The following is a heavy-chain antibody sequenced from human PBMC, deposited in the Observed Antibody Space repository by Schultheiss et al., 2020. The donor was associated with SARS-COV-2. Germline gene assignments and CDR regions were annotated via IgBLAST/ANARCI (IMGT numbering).Heavy chain of an antibody. CDR1: GFTFSSYA. D-gene: IGHD5-18*01. J-gene: IGHJ3*02. CDR3: ARDRPLYSYGPNDAFDI. V-gene: IGHV3-23*01. Sequence: GGSLRLSCAASGFTFSSYAMSWVRQAPGKGLEWVSAISGSGGSTYYADSVKGRFTISRDNSKNTLYLQMNSLRAEDTAVYYCARDRPLYSYGPNDAFDIWGQGTMVTVSS. CDR2: ISGSGGST.